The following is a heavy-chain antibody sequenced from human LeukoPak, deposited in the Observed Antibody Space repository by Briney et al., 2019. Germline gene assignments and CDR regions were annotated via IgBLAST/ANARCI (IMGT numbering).Heavy chain of an antibody. CDR2: LKSKTDGGAT. J-gene: IGHJ4*02. CDR1: GFTFKNAW. V-gene: IGHV3-15*01. Sequence: GGSLRLSCAAPGFTFKNAWMSWVRQAPGKGLEWVGRLKSKTDGGATDYAAPVKGRITISRDDSKNRLYLQVNSLKTEDTAVHYCTTANYYDGSVLEYWGQGTLVTVSS. D-gene: IGHD3-22*01. CDR3: TTANYYDGSVLEY.